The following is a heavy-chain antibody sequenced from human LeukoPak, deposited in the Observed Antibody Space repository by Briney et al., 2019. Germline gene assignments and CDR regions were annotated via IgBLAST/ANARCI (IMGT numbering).Heavy chain of an antibody. CDR1: GGTFISYA. V-gene: IGHV1-69*13. J-gene: IGHJ5*02. Sequence: ASVKVSCKASGGTFISYAISWVRQAPGQGLEWMGGIIPIFGTANYAQKFQGRVTITADESTSTAYMELSSLRSEDTAVDYCARGVVVIPRGNWFDPWGQGTLVTVSS. CDR2: IIPIFGTA. CDR3: ARGVVVIPRGNWFDP. D-gene: IGHD3-22*01.